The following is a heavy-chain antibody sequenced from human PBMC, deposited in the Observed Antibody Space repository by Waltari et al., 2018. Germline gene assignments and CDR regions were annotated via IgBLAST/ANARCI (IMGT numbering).Heavy chain of an antibody. CDR2: MNPNGGIT. V-gene: IGHV1-8*03. Sequence: QVQLVQSGAEVKKPGASVKVSCKASGYTFTSYDINWVRQATGQGLAWMGWMNPNGGITGYSQKFQGRVTITRNTSRSRGYMELDSLRSEDTAVYYFARAVPILGWPYYYYGMDVGGQGTTVTVSS. D-gene: IGHD2-21*01. CDR1: GYTFTSYD. J-gene: IGHJ6*02. CDR3: ARAVPILGWPYYYYGMDV.